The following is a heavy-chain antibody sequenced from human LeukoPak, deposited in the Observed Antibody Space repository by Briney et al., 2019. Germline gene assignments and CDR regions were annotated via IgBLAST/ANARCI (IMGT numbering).Heavy chain of an antibody. D-gene: IGHD3-16*01. CDR2: ISNSGGST. CDR3: AKIGGRTRFHSWYYYAGMDV. J-gene: IGHJ6*02. V-gene: IGHV3-23*01. CDR1: GFTFSNYA. Sequence: GGSLRLSCEDSGFTFSNYAMSWVRQAPGQGLEWVSTISNSGGSTYYADSVKGRFTISRDNSKNTLYLQMNSLKAEDTALYYCAKIGGRTRFHSWYYYAGMDVWGQGTTVTVSS.